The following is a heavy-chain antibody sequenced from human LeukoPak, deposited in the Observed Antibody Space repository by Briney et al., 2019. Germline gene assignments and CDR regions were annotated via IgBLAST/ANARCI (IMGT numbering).Heavy chain of an antibody. Sequence: GGSLRLSCAASGFTFSSYWMSWVRQAPGKGLEWVANIKQDGSEKYYVDSVKGRFTISRDNAKNSLYLQMNSLRAEDTAVYYCARAGFPNDYDFWSGNNWFDPWGQGTLVTVSS. CDR1: GFTFSSYW. D-gene: IGHD3-3*01. V-gene: IGHV3-7*01. J-gene: IGHJ5*02. CDR3: ARAGFPNDYDFWSGNNWFDP. CDR2: IKQDGSEK.